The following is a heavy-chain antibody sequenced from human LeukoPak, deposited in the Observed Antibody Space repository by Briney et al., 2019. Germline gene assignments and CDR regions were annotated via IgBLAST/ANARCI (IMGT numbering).Heavy chain of an antibody. V-gene: IGHV3-74*01. CDR1: GFKFRGYW. Sequence: GGSLRLSCAASGFKFRGYWMHWVRQVPGKGLVWVSRINGDGSITHYADSVKGRFTISRDNARNTLYLQMNSLSAGDTAVYYCSRPFDSWGQGTLVTVSS. CDR3: SRPFDS. CDR2: INGDGSIT. J-gene: IGHJ4*02.